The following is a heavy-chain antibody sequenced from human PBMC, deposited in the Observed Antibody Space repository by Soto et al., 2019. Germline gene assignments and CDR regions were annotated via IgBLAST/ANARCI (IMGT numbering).Heavy chain of an antibody. D-gene: IGHD3-10*01. V-gene: IGHV1-2*02. J-gene: IGHJ4*02. CDR1: GYPFTTYY. Sequence: HVQLVQSGPEVKKPGASVRVSCMVSGYPFTTYYIHWVRQAPGQGLEWMGWIDPRSGGTVYEQKLQGRVTMTRDTSISTVDMDLSGLPSDDTGLYYRAPDDYGIFPYWGQGSLVTVSS. CDR2: IDPRSGGT. CDR3: APDDYGIFPY.